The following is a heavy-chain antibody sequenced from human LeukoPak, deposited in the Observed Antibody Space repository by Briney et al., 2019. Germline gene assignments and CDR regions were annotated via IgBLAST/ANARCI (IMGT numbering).Heavy chain of an antibody. CDR3: AKSGLNRFDY. J-gene: IGHJ4*02. Sequence: GGSLRLSCAASGFSFSSYWMHWVRQAPGKGLEWVSVIDRSGVTHYADSVKGRFTISRDNSKNTLYLQMNSLRAEDTAIYYCAKSGLNRFDYWGQGTLVTVSS. V-gene: IGHV3-53*01. D-gene: IGHD2-15*01. CDR1: GFSFSSYW. CDR2: IDRSGVT.